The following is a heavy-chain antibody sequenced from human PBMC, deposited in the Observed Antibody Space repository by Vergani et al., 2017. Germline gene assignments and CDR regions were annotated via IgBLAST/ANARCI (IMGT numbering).Heavy chain of an antibody. V-gene: IGHV1-46*03. D-gene: IGHD3-16*01. J-gene: IGHJ4*02. Sequence: QVQLVQSGAVVKKPGASVKVSCKASGYTFTSYYMHWVRQAPGQGLEWMGIINPSGGSTSYAQKLQGRVTMTRDTSTNTVYMELSSLRSEDTAVYYCARDRPSETYVDYWGQGTLVPVCS. CDR2: INPSGGST. CDR3: ARDRPSETYVDY. CDR1: GYTFTSYY.